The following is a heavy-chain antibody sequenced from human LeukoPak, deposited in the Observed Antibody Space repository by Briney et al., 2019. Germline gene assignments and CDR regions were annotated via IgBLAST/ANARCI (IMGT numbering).Heavy chain of an antibody. CDR1: GFTFSSYA. D-gene: IGHD2-2*01. J-gene: IGHJ6*02. CDR3: ARDIVVVPAAIPSWHYHYGMDV. V-gene: IGHV3-23*01. Sequence: PGGSLRLSCAASGFTFSSYAMSWVRQAPGKGLEWVSAISGSGGSTYYADSVKGRFTISRDNSKNTLYLQMNSLRAEDTAVYYCARDIVVVPAAIPSWHYHYGMDVWGQGTTVTVSS. CDR2: ISGSGGST.